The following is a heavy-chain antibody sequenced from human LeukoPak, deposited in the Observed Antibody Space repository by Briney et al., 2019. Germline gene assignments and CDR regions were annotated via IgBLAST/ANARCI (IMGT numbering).Heavy chain of an antibody. D-gene: IGHD3-22*01. J-gene: IGHJ3*02. CDR2: IYYSGST. CDR1: GGSISSYY. Sequence: SETLSLTCTVSGGSISSYYWSWIRQPPGKGLEWIGYIYYSGSTNYNPSLKSRVTISVDTSKNQFSLKLSSVTAADTAVYYCARDSGRCDSKAPHAFDNWGQGTMVTVSS. V-gene: IGHV4-59*01. CDR3: ARDSGRCDSKAPHAFDN.